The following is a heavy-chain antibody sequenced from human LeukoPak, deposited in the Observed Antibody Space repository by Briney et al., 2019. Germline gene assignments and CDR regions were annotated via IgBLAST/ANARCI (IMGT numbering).Heavy chain of an antibody. CDR2: IYYSGST. CDR1: GGSISSSSYY. CDR3: AREYHYYDSSGYYH. D-gene: IGHD3-22*01. Sequence: SETLSLTCTVSGGSISSSSYYWSWIRQPPGKGLEWIGYIYYSGSTNYNPSLKSRVTMSVDTSKNQFSLKLSSVTAADTAVYYCAREYHYYDSSGYYHWGQGTLVTVSS. J-gene: IGHJ5*02. V-gene: IGHV4-61*01.